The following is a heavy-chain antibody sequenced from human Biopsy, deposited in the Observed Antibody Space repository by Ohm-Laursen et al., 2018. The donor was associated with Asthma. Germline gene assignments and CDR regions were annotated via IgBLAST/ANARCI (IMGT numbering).Heavy chain of an antibody. CDR3: ARCQVGYSSGWSLLLKKIYYSGMDV. CDR1: GGTFSNFA. CDR2: IMTVFGTT. V-gene: IGHV1-69*13. D-gene: IGHD6-19*01. J-gene: IGHJ6*02. Sequence: SVKVSCKAPGGTFSNFAISWVRQAPGQGLEWLGGIMTVFGTTNHATKFQGRVTITADESTSTAYMEVTSLRSEDTAIYYCARCQVGYSSGWSLLLKKIYYSGMDVWGQGTAVTVSS.